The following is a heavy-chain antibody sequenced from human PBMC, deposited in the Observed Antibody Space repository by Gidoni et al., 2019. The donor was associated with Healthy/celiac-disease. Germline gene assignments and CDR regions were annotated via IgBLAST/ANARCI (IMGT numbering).Heavy chain of an antibody. J-gene: IGHJ6*02. CDR1: GGTFSSYA. V-gene: IGHV1-69*12. Sequence: QVQLVQSGAEVKKPGSSVKVSCKASGGTFSSYAISWVRQAPGQGLEWMGGIIPSFGTANYAQKFQGRVTITADESTSTAYMELSSLRSEDTAVYYCARSNTDYGDYVPLYYYGMDVWGQGTTVTVSS. D-gene: IGHD4-17*01. CDR2: IIPSFGTA. CDR3: ARSNTDYGDYVPLYYYGMDV.